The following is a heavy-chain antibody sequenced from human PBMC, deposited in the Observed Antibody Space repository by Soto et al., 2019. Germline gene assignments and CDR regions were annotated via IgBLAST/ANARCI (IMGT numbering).Heavy chain of an antibody. CDR1: GYSFTNYW. V-gene: IGHV5-10-1*01. D-gene: IGHD6-19*01. J-gene: IGHJ3*02. Sequence: GESLKISCKGSGYSFTNYWISWVRQMPGKGLEWMGRIDPSDSYTNYSPSFQGHVTISADKSIYTAYLQWSSLKASDTAMYYCARHLGGSGWDAFDIWGQGTMVTVSS. CDR2: IDPSDSYT. CDR3: ARHLGGSGWDAFDI.